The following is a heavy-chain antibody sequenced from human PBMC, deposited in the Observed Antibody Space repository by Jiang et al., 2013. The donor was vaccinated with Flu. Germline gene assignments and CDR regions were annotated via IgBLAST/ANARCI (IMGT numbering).Heavy chain of an antibody. D-gene: IGHD5-24*01. Sequence: SGSGLVKPSETLSLSCTVSGGAISSHWWGWIRQPPGKGLEWIGEIRDSGTTNYKPSLRSRVTMSLDTSENQISLKLTSVIAADAAVYYCARVRRTTNYKYTFLDVWGKGTAVTVSS. CDR2: IRDSGTT. CDR1: GGAISSHW. V-gene: IGHV4-59*11. CDR3: ARVRRTTNYKYTFLDV. J-gene: IGHJ6*04.